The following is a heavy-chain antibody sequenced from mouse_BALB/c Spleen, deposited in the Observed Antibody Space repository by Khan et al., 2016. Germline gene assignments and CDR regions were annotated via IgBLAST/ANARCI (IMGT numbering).Heavy chain of an antibody. Sequence: EVQLQESGPGLVKPSQSLSLTCTVTGYSITSDYAWNWIRQFPGNKLEWMGYISYSGSTSYNPSLKSRISINRDTSKNKFFLQLNSVTTEDTATXYGARGRYYGSRGYFDVWGAGTTVTVSS. CDR3: ARGRYYGSRGYFDV. CDR1: GYSITSDYA. CDR2: ISYSGST. J-gene: IGHJ1*01. V-gene: IGHV3-2*02. D-gene: IGHD1-1*01.